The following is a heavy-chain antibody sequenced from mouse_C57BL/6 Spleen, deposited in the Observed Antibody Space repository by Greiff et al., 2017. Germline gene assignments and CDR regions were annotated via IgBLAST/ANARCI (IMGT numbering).Heavy chain of an antibody. CDR3: ARYYGSREGAMDY. CDR1: GYTFTSYG. V-gene: IGHV1-81*01. D-gene: IGHD1-1*01. Sequence: QVQLKESGAELARPGASVKLSCKASGYTFTSYGISWVKQRTGQGLEWIGEIYPRSGNTYYNEKFKGKATLTADKSSSTAYMELRSLTSEDSAVYFCARYYGSREGAMDYWGQGTSVTVSS. J-gene: IGHJ4*01. CDR2: IYPRSGNT.